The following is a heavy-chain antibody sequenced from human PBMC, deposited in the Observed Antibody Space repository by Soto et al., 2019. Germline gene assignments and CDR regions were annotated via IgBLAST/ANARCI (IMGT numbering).Heavy chain of an antibody. D-gene: IGHD2-21*02. CDR2: MSGSGGST. Sequence: GGSLRLSCAASGFTFSSYAMSWFRQAPGKGMEWVSAMSGSGGSTYYGDAVKGRFTISRDNSKNTLYLQMNSLRGEDKAVYYCAIPGEVYGGNSGWFDPWGQGTLVTVSS. V-gene: IGHV3-23*01. CDR1: GFTFSSYA. CDR3: AIPGEVYGGNSGWFDP. J-gene: IGHJ5*02.